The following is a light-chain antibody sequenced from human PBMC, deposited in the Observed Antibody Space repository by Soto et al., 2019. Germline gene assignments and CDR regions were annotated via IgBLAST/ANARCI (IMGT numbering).Light chain of an antibody. CDR2: GNS. CDR1: SSNMWAGYD. CDR3: QSYDSSLSSVV. J-gene: IGLJ2*01. Sequence: QSVLTQPASVSGAPGRRVTISGTGSSSNMWAGYDGHWYQQLPGTAPKLLIDGNSNRPSGVPDRFSGSKSGTSASLGITGLQAEDEAEYYCQSYDSSLSSVVFGGGTKLTVL. V-gene: IGLV1-40*01.